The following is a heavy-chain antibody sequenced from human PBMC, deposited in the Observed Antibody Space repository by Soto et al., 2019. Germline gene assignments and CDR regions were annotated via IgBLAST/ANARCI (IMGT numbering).Heavy chain of an antibody. CDR1: GFTSSSYA. CDR2: ISGSGGST. D-gene: IGHD3-22*01. V-gene: IGHV3-23*01. Sequence: GGSLRLSCAASGFTSSSYAMSWVRQAPEKGLEWVSGISGSGGSTYYADSVKGRFAISRDNSKNTLYLQMNSLRAEDTAVYYCAKDRTITMIVVAHGFDLWGRGTMVTIPS. CDR3: AKDRTITMIVVAHGFDL. J-gene: IGHJ3*01.